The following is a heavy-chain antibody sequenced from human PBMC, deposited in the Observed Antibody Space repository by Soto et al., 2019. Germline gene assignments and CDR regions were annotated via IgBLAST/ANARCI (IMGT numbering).Heavy chain of an antibody. J-gene: IGHJ4*02. Sequence: QVQLVQSGAELRKPGASVKVSCKASGYTFSSYYVHWVRQAPGQGLEWMGLINPSGVKTTYAQKFQGRVTMTRDTAPTTVYMELSGLRSEYTAVYYCARAGTGHNSGWTSELGYWGQGTLVTVSS. CDR3: ARAGTGHNSGWTSELGY. D-gene: IGHD5-12*01. CDR1: GYTFSSYY. V-gene: IGHV1-46*01. CDR2: INPSGVKT.